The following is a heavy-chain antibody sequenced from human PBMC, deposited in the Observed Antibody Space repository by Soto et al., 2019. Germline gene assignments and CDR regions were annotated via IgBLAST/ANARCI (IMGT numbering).Heavy chain of an antibody. CDR1: GFTFSSYG. Sequence: GGSLRLSCAASGFTFSSYGMHWVRQAPGKGLEWVAVIWYDGSNKYYADSVKGRFTISRDNSKNTLYLQMNSLRAEDTAVYYCARDSYGGYCSSTSCWGYYYYMDVWGKGTTVTVSS. J-gene: IGHJ6*03. CDR2: IWYDGSNK. D-gene: IGHD2-2*01. CDR3: ARDSYGGYCSSTSCWGYYYYMDV. V-gene: IGHV3-33*01.